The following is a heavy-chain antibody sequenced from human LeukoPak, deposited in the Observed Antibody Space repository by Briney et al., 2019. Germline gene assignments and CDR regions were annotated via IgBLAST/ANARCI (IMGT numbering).Heavy chain of an antibody. CDR2: ISGSGGST. Sequence: GGSLRLSCAASGFTFSSYAMSWVRQAPGKGLEWVSAISGSGGSTYYADSVKGRFTISRDNSKNTLYLQMNSLRAEDTAVYYCAKTPADSWYPQGFDYWGQGTLVTVSS. V-gene: IGHV3-23*01. CDR1: GFTFSSYA. D-gene: IGHD6-13*01. CDR3: AKTPADSWYPQGFDY. J-gene: IGHJ4*02.